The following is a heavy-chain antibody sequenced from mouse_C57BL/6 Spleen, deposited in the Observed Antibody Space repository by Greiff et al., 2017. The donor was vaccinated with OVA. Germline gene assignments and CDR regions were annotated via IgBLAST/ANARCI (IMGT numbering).Heavy chain of an antibody. V-gene: IGHV8-12*01. D-gene: IGHD1-1*01. CDR1: GFSLSTSGMG. CDR3: ARSTVNWYFDV. J-gene: IGHJ1*03. CDR2: IYWDDDK. Sequence: QVTLKESGPGILQSSQTLSLTCSFSGFSLSTSGMGVSWIRQPSGKGLEWLAHIYWDDDKRYNPSLKSRLTISKDTSRNQVFLKITSVDTADTATYYCARSTVNWYFDVWGTGTTVTVSS.